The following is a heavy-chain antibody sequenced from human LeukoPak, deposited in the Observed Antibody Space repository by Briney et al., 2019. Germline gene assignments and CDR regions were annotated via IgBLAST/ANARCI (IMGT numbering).Heavy chain of an antibody. D-gene: IGHD3-22*01. J-gene: IGHJ4*02. CDR2: INHSGST. V-gene: IGHV4-34*01. CDR1: GGSFSGYY. CDR3: ARGRHYYDSSGYYYDY. Sequence: PSETLSLTCAVYGGSFSGYYWSWIRQPPGKGQEWIGEINHSGSTNYNPSLKSRVTISVDTSKNQFSLKLSSVTAADTAVYYCARGRHYYDSSGYYYDYWGQGTLVTVSP.